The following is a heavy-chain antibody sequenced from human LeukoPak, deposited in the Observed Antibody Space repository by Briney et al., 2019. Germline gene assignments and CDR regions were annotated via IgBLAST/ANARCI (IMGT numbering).Heavy chain of an antibody. J-gene: IGHJ4*02. V-gene: IGHV3-23*01. CDR2: ISRGDDVT. CDR3: AARPGEVAVPYDY. Sequence: GGSLRLSCAASGFTFSTYAMTWVRQAPGKGLEWVSLISRGDDVTYYAASVKGRFTFSRDSSKNTLYLQMHSLRAEDTAVYYCAARPGEVAVPYDYWGQGTLVTVSS. CDR1: GFTFSTYA. D-gene: IGHD2-15*01.